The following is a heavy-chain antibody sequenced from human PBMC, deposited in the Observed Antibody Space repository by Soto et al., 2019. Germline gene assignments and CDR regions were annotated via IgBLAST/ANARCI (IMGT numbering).Heavy chain of an antibody. CDR3: ARAWRFGDYYYYGMGG. Sequence: GESLKISGNSSGYSFTSYWIGWVRQMPGKDLAWMGIIYPGDSDTRYGPSFQSQVTISADKSISTAYLQWSSLKASDTAMYYCARAWRFGDYYYYGMGGWGQGTTVAVSS. CDR2: IYPGDSDT. D-gene: IGHD3-10*01. CDR1: GYSFTSYW. J-gene: IGHJ6*02. V-gene: IGHV5-51*01.